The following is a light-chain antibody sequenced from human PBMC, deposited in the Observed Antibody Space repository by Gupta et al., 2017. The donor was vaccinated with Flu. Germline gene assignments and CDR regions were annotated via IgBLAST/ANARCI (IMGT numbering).Light chain of an antibody. CDR2: EGS. Sequence: QSALSQPASVSGSPGPSITISCPGTSSDVGSYDFVSWYQHHPYKAPNLIIYEGSKRPAVVSSRFSGSKSGNTASLTISGLQAEDEADYYCCSDAGSATFVFGTGTKVTVL. CDR1: SSDVGSYDF. CDR3: CSDAGSATFV. V-gene: IGLV2-23*01. J-gene: IGLJ1*01.